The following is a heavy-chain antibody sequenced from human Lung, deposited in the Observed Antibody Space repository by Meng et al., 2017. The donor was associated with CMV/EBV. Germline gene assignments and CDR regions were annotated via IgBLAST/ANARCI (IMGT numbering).Heavy chain of an antibody. Sequence: VQLQRAGPGLVTPSGTLSLHCCVSGVSISSNIRWTWVRQPPGKGLEWIGDIDDSGSTNYNPSLNSRISISLDKSKNHFSLKVNSVTAADTAVYYCARGKQDAWELLAYWGQGALVTVSS. CDR2: IDDSGST. V-gene: IGHV4-4*02. D-gene: IGHD1-26*01. CDR1: GVSISSNIR. J-gene: IGHJ4*02. CDR3: ARGKQDAWELLAY.